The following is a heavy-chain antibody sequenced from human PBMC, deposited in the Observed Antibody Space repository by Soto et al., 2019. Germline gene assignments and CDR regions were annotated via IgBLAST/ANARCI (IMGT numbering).Heavy chain of an antibody. CDR2: IIPIFGTA. CDR1: GSTFSSYA. Sequence: SVKVSCKASGSTFSSYAISWVRQAPGQGLEWMGGIIPIFGTANYAQKFQGRVTITADESTSTAYMELSSLRSEDTAVYYCARMADCGGDCYSGYYFDYWGQGTLVTVSS. J-gene: IGHJ4*02. V-gene: IGHV1-69*13. CDR3: ARMADCGGDCYSGYYFDY. D-gene: IGHD2-21*02.